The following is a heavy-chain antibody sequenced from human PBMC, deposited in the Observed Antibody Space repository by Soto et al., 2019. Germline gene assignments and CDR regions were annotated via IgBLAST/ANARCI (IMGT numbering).Heavy chain of an antibody. CDR3: AGIASFRGMDV. V-gene: IGHV6-1*01. CDR2: TYYRSKWYN. CDR1: RASVSSYSGV. D-gene: IGHD2-21*01. Sequence: SQTPSVTCAISRASVSSYSGVWICIRQSPARGLEWLGRTYYRSKWYNDYAVSVKSRITINPDTSKNQFSLQLDSVIPEDTAVYYCAGIASFRGMDVWGQGTPVTVSS. J-gene: IGHJ6*01.